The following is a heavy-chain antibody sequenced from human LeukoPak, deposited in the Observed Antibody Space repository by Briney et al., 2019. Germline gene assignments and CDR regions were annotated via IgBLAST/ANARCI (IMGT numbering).Heavy chain of an antibody. Sequence: PSETLSLTCTVSGGSISSSSYYWGWIRQPPGKGLEWIGSIYYSGSTYYNPSLKSRVTIFVDTSKNQFSLKLSSVTAADTAVYYCARLNLSRYYFDYWGQGTLVTVSS. CDR1: GGSISSSSYY. CDR2: IYYSGST. J-gene: IGHJ4*02. CDR3: ARLNLSRYYFDY. V-gene: IGHV4-39*01.